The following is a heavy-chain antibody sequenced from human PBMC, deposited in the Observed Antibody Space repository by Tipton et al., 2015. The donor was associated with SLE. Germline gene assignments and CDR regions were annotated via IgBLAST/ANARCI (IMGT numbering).Heavy chain of an antibody. CDR3: VRGGFGSGLDQ. V-gene: IGHV3-33*01. Sequence: SLRLSCAASGFTFSNYGMHRVRQAPGKGLEWVAFIRYDASDMYYADSVMGRFTISRDNARNTLYLQMNSLRGEDTAVYYCVRGGFGSGLDQWGQGTLVTVAS. CDR1: GFTFSNYG. J-gene: IGHJ4*02. D-gene: IGHD3-10*01. CDR2: IRYDASDM.